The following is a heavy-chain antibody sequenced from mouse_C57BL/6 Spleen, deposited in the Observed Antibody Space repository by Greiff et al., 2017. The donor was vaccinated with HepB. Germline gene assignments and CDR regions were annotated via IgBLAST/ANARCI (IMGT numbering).Heavy chain of an antibody. V-gene: IGHV1-26*01. J-gene: IGHJ2*01. CDR2: INPNNGGT. CDR1: GYTFTDYY. D-gene: IGHD1-1*01. Sequence: VQLKQSGPELVKPGASVKISCKASGYTFTDYYMNWVKQSHGKSLEWIGDINPNNGGTSYNQKFKGKATLTVDKSSSTAYMELRSLTSEDSAVYYCARGPNYYGSSRYFDYWGQGTTLPVSS. CDR3: ARGPNYYGSSRYFDY.